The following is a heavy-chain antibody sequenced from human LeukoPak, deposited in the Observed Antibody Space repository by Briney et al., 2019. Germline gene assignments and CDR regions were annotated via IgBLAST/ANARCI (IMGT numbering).Heavy chain of an antibody. CDR2: ISSSGTI. Sequence: KAGGSLRLSCAASGFTFSDYFMGWIRQAPGKGLEWVSHISSSGTIYYADSVKGRATISRDNAKNSLYLQMNSLRAEDTAVYYCARPAYCGGNCYYFPDYWGQGTLVTVSS. V-gene: IGHV3-11*04. CDR3: ARPAYCGGNCYYFPDY. CDR1: GFTFSDYF. D-gene: IGHD2-21*02. J-gene: IGHJ4*02.